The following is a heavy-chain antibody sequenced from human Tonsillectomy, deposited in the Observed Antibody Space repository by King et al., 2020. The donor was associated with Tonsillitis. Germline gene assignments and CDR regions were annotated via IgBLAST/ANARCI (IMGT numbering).Heavy chain of an antibody. J-gene: IGHJ4*02. Sequence: VQLVESGGGLVQPGGSLRLSCAASGFTFSSYAMSWVRQAPGKGLDWVSAISGGGGSTYYADSVKGRFTISRDNSKNTLYLQMNSLRAEDTAVYYCAKGGCSSTSCYYDCDYWGQGTLVTVSS. V-gene: IGHV3-23*04. CDR3: AKGGCSSTSCYYDCDY. CDR1: GFTFSSYA. D-gene: IGHD2-2*01. CDR2: ISGGGGST.